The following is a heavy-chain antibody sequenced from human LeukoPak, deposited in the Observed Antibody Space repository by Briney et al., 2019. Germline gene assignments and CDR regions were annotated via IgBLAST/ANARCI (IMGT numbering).Heavy chain of an antibody. CDR2: AYYKSKRYN. CDR1: GDSVSSNSAA. D-gene: IGHD1-26*01. J-gene: IGHJ6*02. CDR3: ARGRSSGYYYYGMDV. Sequence: SQTLSLTCAISGDSVSSNSAAWNWIRHSPSGGLEWLGWAYYKSKRYNDYAVTVKSRITTNPDTPKNQFSLQLNSVTPEDTAVYYCARGRSSGYYYYGMDVWGQGTTVTVSS. V-gene: IGHV6-1*01.